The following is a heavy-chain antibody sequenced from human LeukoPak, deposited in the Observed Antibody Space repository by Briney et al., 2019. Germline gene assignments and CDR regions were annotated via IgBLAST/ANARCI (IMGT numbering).Heavy chain of an antibody. CDR1: GGSFSGYY. D-gene: IGHD3-9*01. CDR3: ARANDILTGSPFDY. V-gene: IGHV4-34*01. Sequence: PSETLSLTCAVYGGSFSGYYWSWIRQPPGKGLEWIGAINHSGSTNYNPSLKSRVSISADTSKHQFSLKLSSVTAADTAVYHCARANDILTGSPFDYWGQGTLVTVSS. CDR2: INHSGST. J-gene: IGHJ4*02.